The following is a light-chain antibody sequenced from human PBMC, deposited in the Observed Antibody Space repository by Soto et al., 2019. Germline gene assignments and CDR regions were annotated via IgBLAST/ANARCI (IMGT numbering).Light chain of an antibody. CDR3: QHYRGLSS. J-gene: IGKJ3*01. V-gene: IGKV1-5*01. Sequence: DIQMTQSPSTLSASVGNRVTITCRASQNIGRYLAWYQKKPGEAPQPLIYDASTLQSGVPSRFSGSGSGTEFTLSISGLQPDDFATYYCQHYRGLSSFGPGTKVDIK. CDR1: QNIGRY. CDR2: DAS.